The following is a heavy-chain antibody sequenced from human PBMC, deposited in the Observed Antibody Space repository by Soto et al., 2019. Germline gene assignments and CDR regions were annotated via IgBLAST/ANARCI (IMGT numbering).Heavy chain of an antibody. CDR1: GFTFPNFA. D-gene: IGHD3-10*01. J-gene: IGHJ4*02. V-gene: IGHV3-30*04. CDR3: AKDHYFSRSGRPSPYYPDS. Sequence: QVYLVESGGGVVQPGKSLRLSCTVSGFTFPNFAMHWVRQAPGKGPEWVALISSDGNTKYYADSVKGRFTISRDNSKNTLYLQLSGLSIEDKAVSYCAKDHYFSRSGRPSPYYPDSWRQGTLVNVSS. CDR2: ISSDGNTK.